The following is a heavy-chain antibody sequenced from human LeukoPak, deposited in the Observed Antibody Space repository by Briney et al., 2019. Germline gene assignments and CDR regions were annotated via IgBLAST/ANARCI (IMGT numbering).Heavy chain of an antibody. J-gene: IGHJ4*02. D-gene: IGHD5/OR15-5a*01. CDR2: VNNDGSST. Sequence: GGSLRLSCAASGFIFSNYWMHWVRQAPGKGLVWVSRVNNDGSSTTYADSVKGRFTISRDNAKDTLYLQMNSLRAEDTAVYYCAKGGLRVTDYWGQGTLVTVSS. CDR1: GFIFSNYW. V-gene: IGHV3-74*03. CDR3: AKGGLRVTDY.